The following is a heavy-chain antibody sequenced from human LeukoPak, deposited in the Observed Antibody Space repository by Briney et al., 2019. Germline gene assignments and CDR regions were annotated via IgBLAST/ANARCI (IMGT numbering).Heavy chain of an antibody. D-gene: IGHD5-24*01. CDR3: GRGGDGIDV. V-gene: IGHV3-74*01. CDR2: INQDQTKA. CDR1: GFTFRNYL. J-gene: IGHJ3*01. Sequence: GGSLRLSSAVSGFTFRNYLMHWVRHAGGEGMGWVSRINQDQTKAYADSVKGRFTVSRDNAKNMMYLQLNGLRAEDTAVYFCGRGGDGIDVWGQGTTVIVSS.